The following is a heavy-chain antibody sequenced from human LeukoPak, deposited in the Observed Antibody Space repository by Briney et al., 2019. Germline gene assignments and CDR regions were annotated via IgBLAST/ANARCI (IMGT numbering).Heavy chain of an antibody. J-gene: IGHJ3*02. CDR2: IYYSGST. V-gene: IGHV4-61*05. CDR3: ARTMVRGFYDAFDI. CDR1: GGSISSSSYY. D-gene: IGHD3-10*01. Sequence: SETLSLTCTVSGGSISSSSYYWGWIRQPPGKGLEWIGYIYYSGSTNYNPSLKSRITISVDTSKNQFSLKLSSVTAADTAVYYCARTMVRGFYDAFDIWGQGTMVTVSS.